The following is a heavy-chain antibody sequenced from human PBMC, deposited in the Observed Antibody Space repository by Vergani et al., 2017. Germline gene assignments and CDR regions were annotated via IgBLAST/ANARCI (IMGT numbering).Heavy chain of an antibody. CDR3: ARGRDDLWSGSLSPYYYYYMDV. Sequence: QVQLQESGPGLVKPSETLSLTCTVSGGSISSYYWSWIRQPPGKGLEWIGYIYYSGSTNYNPSLKSRVTISVDTSKNQFSLKLSSVTAADTAVYYCARGRDDLWSGSLSPYYYYYMDVWGKGTTVTVSS. J-gene: IGHJ6*03. CDR2: IYYSGST. CDR1: GGSISSYY. V-gene: IGHV4-59*01. D-gene: IGHD3-3*01.